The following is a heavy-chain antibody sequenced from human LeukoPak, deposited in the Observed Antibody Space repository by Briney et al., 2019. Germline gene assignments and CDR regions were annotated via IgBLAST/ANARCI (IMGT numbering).Heavy chain of an antibody. CDR2: ISTYNDNT. Sequence: ASVKVSCKASGYTFTSYGISWVRQAPGQGLEWMGWISTYNDNTHYAQKLQGRVTMTTDTSMNTAYMELRSLRSDDTAIYYCARRLYCSGGSCYSGGDYWGQGTLVTVSS. V-gene: IGHV1-18*01. J-gene: IGHJ4*02. CDR1: GYTFTSYG. CDR3: ARRLYCSGGSCYSGGDY. D-gene: IGHD2-15*01.